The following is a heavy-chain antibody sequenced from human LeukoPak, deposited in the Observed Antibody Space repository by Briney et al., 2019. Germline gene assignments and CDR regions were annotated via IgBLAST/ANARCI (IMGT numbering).Heavy chain of an antibody. J-gene: IGHJ3*02. CDR2: SNPNSGGT. CDR3: AREVSWDTAMATGAFDI. D-gene: IGHD5-18*01. V-gene: IGHV1-2*06. CDR1: GYTFTGYY. Sequence: ASVKVSCKASGYTFTGYYMHWVRQAPGQGLEWMGRSNPNSGGTNYAQKFQGRVTMTRDTSISTAYMELSRLRYDDTAVYYCAREVSWDTAMATGAFDIWGQGTMVTVSS.